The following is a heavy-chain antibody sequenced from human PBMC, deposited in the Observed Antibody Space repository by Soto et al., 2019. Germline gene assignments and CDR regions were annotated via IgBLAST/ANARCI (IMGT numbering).Heavy chain of an antibody. CDR1: GFSFSSYA. Sequence: GGSLRLSCAASGFSFSSYAMSWVRQAPGKGLEWVSAINDNGVTTYYADSVKGRFTISRDNSKNTLYLQMNTLRPEDTARHYYARPHSDFGGGSKCGGQETLVPVSS. CDR3: ARPHSDFGGGSKC. V-gene: IGHV3-23*01. CDR2: INDNGVTT. J-gene: IGHJ4*02. D-gene: IGHD3-3*01.